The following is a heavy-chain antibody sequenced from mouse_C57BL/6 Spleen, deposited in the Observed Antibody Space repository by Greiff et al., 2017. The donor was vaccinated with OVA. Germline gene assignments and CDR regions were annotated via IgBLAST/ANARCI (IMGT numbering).Heavy chain of an antibody. J-gene: IGHJ2*01. CDR3: ARRGYYYGSSSLYYFDY. Sequence: VQVVESGAELARPGASVKLSCKASGYTFTSYGISWVKQRTGQGLEWIGEIYPRSGNTYYNEKFKGKATLTADKSSSTAYMELRSLTSEDSAVYFCARRGYYYGSSSLYYFDYWGQGTTLTVSS. CDR1: GYTFTSYG. D-gene: IGHD1-1*01. CDR2: IYPRSGNT. V-gene: IGHV1-81*01.